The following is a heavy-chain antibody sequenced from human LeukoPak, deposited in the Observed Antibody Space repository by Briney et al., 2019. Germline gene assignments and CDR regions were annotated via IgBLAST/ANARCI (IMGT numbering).Heavy chain of an antibody. Sequence: GESLKISCKSSGYSFTNYWLGWVRQMPGKGLEWVAMINPDDTNIAYSPSFQGRVTIAADRSISTAHLQWISLKASDTAMYYCARPRRAERDEDFWGQGTLVTVSS. J-gene: IGHJ4*02. CDR3: ARPRRAERDEDF. CDR2: INPDDTNI. D-gene: IGHD1-1*01. V-gene: IGHV5-51*01. CDR1: GYSFTNYW.